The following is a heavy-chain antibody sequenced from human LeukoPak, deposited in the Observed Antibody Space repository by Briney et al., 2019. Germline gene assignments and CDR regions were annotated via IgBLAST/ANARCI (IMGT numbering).Heavy chain of an antibody. J-gene: IGHJ4*02. CDR1: GFTFSSYA. V-gene: IGHV3-23*01. CDR2: ISGSGGST. Sequence: PGGSLRLSCAASGFTFSSYAMSWVRQAPGKGLEWVSAISGSGGSTYYADSVKGRFTISRDNSKNTLYLQMNGLRAEDTAVYYGQIYYDSSGTPDSWGQGTLVTVSS. D-gene: IGHD3-22*01. CDR3: QIYYDSSGTPDS.